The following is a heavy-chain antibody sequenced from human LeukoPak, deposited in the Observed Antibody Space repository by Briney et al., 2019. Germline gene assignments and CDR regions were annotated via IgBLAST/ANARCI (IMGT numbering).Heavy chain of an antibody. CDR3: ARVAVTTRFDP. V-gene: IGHV4-39*07. J-gene: IGHJ5*02. D-gene: IGHD4-17*01. CDR2: IYYSGST. Sequence: PSETLSLTCTVSGGSISTSSYYWGWIRQPPGKGLECIGNIYYSGSTYYNPSLKSRVTISVDTSKNQFSLKLSSVTAADTAVYYCARVAVTTRFDPWGQGTLVTVSS. CDR1: GGSISTSSYY.